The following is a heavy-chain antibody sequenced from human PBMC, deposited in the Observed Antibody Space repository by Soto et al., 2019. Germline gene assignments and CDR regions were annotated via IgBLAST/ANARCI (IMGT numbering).Heavy chain of an antibody. V-gene: IGHV1-18*01. CDR2: ISGYNGNT. J-gene: IGHJ4*02. D-gene: IGHD3-10*01. Sequence: ASVKVSCKASGYTFTSYGISWVRQAPGQGLEWMGWISGYNGNTNYAQKFQGRVTMATDTSTSTAYMELRSLRSDDTAVFYCAREMVRGVGSDYWGQGTLVTVSS. CDR1: GYTFTSYG. CDR3: AREMVRGVGSDY.